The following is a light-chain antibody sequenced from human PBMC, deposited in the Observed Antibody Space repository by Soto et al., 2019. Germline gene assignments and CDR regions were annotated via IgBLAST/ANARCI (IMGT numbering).Light chain of an antibody. CDR2: EVN. V-gene: IGLV2-23*02. CDR1: SSDVGNNNL. Sequence: QSALTQPASVSGSPGQSITISCTGTSSDVGNNNLVSWYQQHPGKAPKRMIYEVNKRPSGVSNRFSGSKSDNTASLTISGLQTEDEDDYYCCSYAGSSTYVFGTGTKLTVL. J-gene: IGLJ1*01. CDR3: CSYAGSSTYV.